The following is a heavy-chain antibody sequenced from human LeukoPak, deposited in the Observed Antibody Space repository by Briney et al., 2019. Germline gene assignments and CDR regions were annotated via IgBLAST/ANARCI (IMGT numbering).Heavy chain of an antibody. V-gene: IGHV4-34*01. Sequence: SETLSLTCAVYGGSFSGYYWSWIRQPPGKGLEWIGEITHSGSTNNNPSLKSRVTISVDTSKNQFSLKLSSVTAADTSVYYCARAGDYGYYYYYYGMDVWGQGTTVTVSS. CDR1: GGSFSGYY. CDR3: ARAGDYGYYYYYYGMDV. D-gene: IGHD4-17*01. J-gene: IGHJ6*02. CDR2: ITHSGST.